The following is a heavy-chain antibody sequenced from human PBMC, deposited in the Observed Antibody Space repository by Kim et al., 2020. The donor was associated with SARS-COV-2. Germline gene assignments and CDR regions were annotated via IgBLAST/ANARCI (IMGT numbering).Heavy chain of an antibody. CDR3: EVNLIDDAFDI. CDR2: NK. V-gene: IGHV3-30-3*01. D-gene: IGHD1-7*01. Sequence: NKYNAESSTARFTISRDNSKNTLYLQMNSLRAEDTAVYYCEVNLIDDAFDIWGKGTRVTVSS. J-gene: IGHJ3*02.